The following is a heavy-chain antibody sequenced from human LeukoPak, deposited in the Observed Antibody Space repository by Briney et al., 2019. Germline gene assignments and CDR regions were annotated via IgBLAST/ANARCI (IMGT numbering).Heavy chain of an antibody. J-gene: IGHJ4*02. D-gene: IGHD3-16*01. CDR1: GASISSSNW. Sequence: SGTLSLTCAVSGASISSSNWWSWVRQPPGKGLEWIGEIYHSGSTNYNPSLRSRVTISVDKSKNQFSLKLSSVTAADTAVYYCAREGAQSKPVAYFDYWGQGTLDTVSS. CDR2: IYHSGST. CDR3: AREGAQSKPVAYFDY. V-gene: IGHV4-4*02.